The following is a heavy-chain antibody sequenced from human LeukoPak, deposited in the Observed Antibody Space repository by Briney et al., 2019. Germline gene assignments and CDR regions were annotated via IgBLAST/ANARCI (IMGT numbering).Heavy chain of an antibody. CDR3: ARAPGIAAAGPNWFDP. CDR2: INDDGSDT. J-gene: IGHJ5*02. CDR1: GFTFKLYW. D-gene: IGHD6-13*01. Sequence: GGSLRLSCAASGFTFKLYWMHWVRQVPGKRPVWVSRINDDGSDTIYADSVRGRFTISRDDAKNTVYLQMNNLRAEDTAVYYCARAPGIAAAGPNWFDPWGQGTLVTVSS. V-gene: IGHV3-74*01.